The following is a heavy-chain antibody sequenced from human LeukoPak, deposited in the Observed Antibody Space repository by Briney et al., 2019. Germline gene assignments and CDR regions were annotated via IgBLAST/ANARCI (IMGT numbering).Heavy chain of an antibody. J-gene: IGHJ3*02. CDR2: IYHSGST. V-gene: IGHV4-39*07. CDR1: GGSISSSSYY. D-gene: IGHD2-2*01. Sequence: MPSETLSLTCTVSGGSISSSSYYWGWIRQPPGKGLEWIGSIYHSGSTYYNPSLKSRVTISVDTSKNQFSLKLSSVTAADTAVYYCAGLDIVVVPAAQFRGDAFDIWGQGTMVTVSS. CDR3: AGLDIVVVPAAQFRGDAFDI.